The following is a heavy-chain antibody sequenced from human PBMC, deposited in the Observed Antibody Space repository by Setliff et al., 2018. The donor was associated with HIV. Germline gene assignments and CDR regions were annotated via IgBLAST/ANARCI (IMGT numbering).Heavy chain of an antibody. J-gene: IGHJ4*02. V-gene: IGHV4-39*01. CDR3: ARRTIFGVVVDY. CDR2: VYYGGDT. CDR1: GVSTISSSSSYY. D-gene: IGHD3-3*01. Sequence: PSETLSLTCIVSGVSTISSSSSYYWGWLRQPPGKGLEWIGTVYYGGDTYYNPSLKSRVTISVDTSKNQFSLKLSSVTAADTAVYYCARRTIFGVVVDYWGQGTLVTVPQ.